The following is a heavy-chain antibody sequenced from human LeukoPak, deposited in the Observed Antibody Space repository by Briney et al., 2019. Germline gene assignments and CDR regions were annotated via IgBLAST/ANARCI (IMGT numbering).Heavy chain of an antibody. D-gene: IGHD5-12*01. CDR3: ARDAHLLNSGYDY. CDR2: IYYSGST. J-gene: IGHJ4*02. V-gene: IGHV4-31*03. CDR1: GGSISSGGYY. Sequence: SQTLSLTCTVSGGSISSGGYYWSWIRQHPGKGLEWIGYIYYSGSTYYNPSHKSRVTISVDTSKNQFSLKLSSVTAADTAVYYCARDAHLLNSGYDYWGQGTLVTVSS.